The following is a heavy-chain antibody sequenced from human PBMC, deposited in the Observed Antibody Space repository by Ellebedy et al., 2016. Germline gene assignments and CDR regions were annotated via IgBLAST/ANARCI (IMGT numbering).Heavy chain of an antibody. J-gene: IGHJ4*02. CDR1: GLTFRSYD. D-gene: IGHD1-1*01. Sequence: GGSLRLSCEVSGLTFRSYDIHWVRQAPGKGLEWVAIIGSDGNTQVYADSLRGRFRISRDNFRNMVYLQMNALRVDDTAVYFCVKPRYDGTGTPFADWGPGTRVTVSS. V-gene: IGHV3-30*02. CDR2: IGSDGNTQ. CDR3: VKPRYDGTGTPFAD.